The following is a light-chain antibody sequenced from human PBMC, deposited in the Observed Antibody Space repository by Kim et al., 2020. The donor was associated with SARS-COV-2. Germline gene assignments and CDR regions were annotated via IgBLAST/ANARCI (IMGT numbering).Light chain of an antibody. J-gene: IGKJ5*01. V-gene: IGKV3-15*01. CDR2: GAS. Sequence: SLPPGETATLSCGASQSISSSLAWYQQKPGQAPRVLIYGASARATGIPARFSGSGSGTEFTLTISNVQSEDFAVYYCQQYAYWRAFGQGTRLEIK. CDR1: QSISSS. CDR3: QQYAYWRA.